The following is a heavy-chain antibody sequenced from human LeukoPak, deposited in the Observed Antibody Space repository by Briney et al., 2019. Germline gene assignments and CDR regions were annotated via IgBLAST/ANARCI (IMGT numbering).Heavy chain of an antibody. V-gene: IGHV4-61*01. J-gene: IGHJ4*02. CDR3: ASYDYVWGSNRYAFFY. CDR2: ISYTGST. Sequence: SETLSLTCTVSGGSVSSGNYYWNWIRQPPGKGLEWIGYISYTGSTNYNPSLKSRVTVSVDTSKNQFSLKLSSVTAADTAVYYCASYDYVWGSNRYAFFYWGQGTLVTASS. CDR1: GGSVSSGNYY. D-gene: IGHD3-16*02.